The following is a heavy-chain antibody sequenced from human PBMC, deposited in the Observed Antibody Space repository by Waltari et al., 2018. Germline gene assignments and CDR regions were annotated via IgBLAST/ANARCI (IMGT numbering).Heavy chain of an antibody. J-gene: IGHJ4*02. CDR1: GFTFSNYA. V-gene: IGHV3-23*01. CDR3: AKHLTLVRGIGPYFDY. Sequence: EVQLLESGGGLVQPGGSLRLSCAASGFTFSNYAMSWVRQAPGKGVEWVSAMSGSCDNTFYVDSVKGRFTIARDNSKNTLYLQMNSLRAEDTAVYYCAKHLTLVRGIGPYFDYWGQGTLVTVSS. D-gene: IGHD3-10*01. CDR2: MSGSCDNT.